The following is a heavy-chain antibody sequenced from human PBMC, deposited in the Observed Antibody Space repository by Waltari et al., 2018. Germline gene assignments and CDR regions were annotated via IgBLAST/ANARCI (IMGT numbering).Heavy chain of an antibody. CDR1: GGSISRYY. CDR3: ARRRRHYYYMDV. J-gene: IGHJ6*03. CDR2: IYYSGST. Sequence: QVQLQESGPGLVKPSETLSLTCTVPGGSISRYYWSWIRQPPGKGLEWIGYIYYSGSTNYNPSLKSRVTISVDTSKNQFSLKLSSVTAADTAVYYCARRRRHYYYMDVWGKGTTVTVSS. V-gene: IGHV4-59*01.